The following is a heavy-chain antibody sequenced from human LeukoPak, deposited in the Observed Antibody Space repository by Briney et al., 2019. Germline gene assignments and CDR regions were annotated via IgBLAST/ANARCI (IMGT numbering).Heavy chain of an antibody. D-gene: IGHD1-14*01. V-gene: IGHV3-53*01. CDR2: LYSDGNT. CDR3: ARGVEPLAANTLAY. Sequence: PGGSLRLSCAASGFTVITNDMTWVRQAPGKGLEWVSVLYSDGNTKYADSVQGRFTISRDNSKNTLYLEMNSPRPDDTAVYYCARGVEPLAANTLAYWGQGTLVTVSS. CDR1: GFTVITND. J-gene: IGHJ4*02.